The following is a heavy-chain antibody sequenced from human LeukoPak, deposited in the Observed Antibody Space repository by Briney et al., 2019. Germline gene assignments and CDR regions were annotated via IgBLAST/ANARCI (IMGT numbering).Heavy chain of an antibody. J-gene: IGHJ6*02. CDR1: GFTFSNAW. CDR3: TTDSYCSTTTCYASSNYYYGLDA. CDR2: IYRNADGGTT. D-gene: IGHD2-2*01. V-gene: IGHV3-15*05. Sequence: GGSLRLSCAASGFTFSNAWMTWLRQAPGKGLEWVGRIYRNADGGTTDYAAPVKGRFTISRDDSKNTLYLQMNSLKTEDTAVYYCTTDSYCSTTTCYASSNYYYGLDAWGQGTSVTVSS.